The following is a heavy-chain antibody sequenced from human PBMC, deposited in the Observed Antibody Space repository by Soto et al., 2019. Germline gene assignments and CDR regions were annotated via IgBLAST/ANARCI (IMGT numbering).Heavy chain of an antibody. V-gene: IGHV2-5*02. CDR3: AHRVLRTVFGLVTTTAIYFDF. CDR1: GISLTTSGVG. J-gene: IGHJ4*02. Sequence: QITLNESGPTQVKHRQTLTRTCTFSGISLTTSGVGVGWIRQSPGKAPEWLALIYWDDDKRYSPSLKSRLTITKDTSKNQLVLTMADLDPADTATYYCAHRVLRTVFGLVTTTAIYFDFWGQGTPVAVSS. D-gene: IGHD3-3*01. CDR2: IYWDDDK.